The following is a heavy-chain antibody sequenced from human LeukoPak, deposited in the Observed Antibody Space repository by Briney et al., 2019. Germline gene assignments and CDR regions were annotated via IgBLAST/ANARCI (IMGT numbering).Heavy chain of an antibody. CDR3: ANWRQTNSSIHY. Sequence: SETLSLTCTVSGGSISSSTYYWGWIRQPPGKGLEWIGSINYSGSTYYNPSLKSRVTISVDTSKNQFSLKLSSVTAADTAVYYCANWRQTNSSIHYWGQGNLVTVSS. J-gene: IGHJ4*02. D-gene: IGHD1-1*01. V-gene: IGHV4-39*01. CDR1: GGSISSSTYY. CDR2: INYSGST.